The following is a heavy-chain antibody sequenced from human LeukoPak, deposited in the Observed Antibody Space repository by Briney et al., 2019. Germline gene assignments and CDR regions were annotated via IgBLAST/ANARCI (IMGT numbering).Heavy chain of an antibody. Sequence: SETLSLTYTVSGGSISGYYWSWIRQPPGKGLEWIGYIYYSGSTNYNPSLKSRVTISVDTSKNQFSLKLSSVTAADTAVYYCARYDYGDCWFDPWGQGTLVTVSS. D-gene: IGHD4-17*01. J-gene: IGHJ5*02. CDR1: GGSISGYY. V-gene: IGHV4-59*01. CDR3: ARYDYGDCWFDP. CDR2: IYYSGST.